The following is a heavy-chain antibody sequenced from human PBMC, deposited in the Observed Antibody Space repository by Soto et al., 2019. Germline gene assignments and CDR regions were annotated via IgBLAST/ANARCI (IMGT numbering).Heavy chain of an antibody. Sequence: EVQLLESGGGLVQPGGSLRLSCAASGFTFSGYAMSWVRQAPGKGLEWVSAIGSGSPFYADSVKGRFTTSRDTANSMLYLQMNSLRADDTAVYFCAQDLGSSWYHYNSFAPGGQGTLVTVSS. V-gene: IGHV3-23*01. CDR2: IGSGSP. J-gene: IGHJ5*02. CDR1: GFTFSGYA. CDR3: AQDLGSSWYHYNSFAP. D-gene: IGHD6-13*01.